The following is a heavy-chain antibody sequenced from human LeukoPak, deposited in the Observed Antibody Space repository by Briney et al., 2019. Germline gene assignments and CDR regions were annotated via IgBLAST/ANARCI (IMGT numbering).Heavy chain of an antibody. CDR1: GGSISRSIYY. CDR2: MYYSGGT. CDR3: ARAGSSWYYAFDI. J-gene: IGHJ3*02. Sequence: PSETLSLTCTVSGGSISRSIYYWAWIRQPPGKGLEWIGSMYYSGGTYYNPSLKSRVTISVDTSKNQFSLRLSSVTAADTAVYYCARAGSSWYYAFDIWGQGTMVTVSS. D-gene: IGHD6-13*01. V-gene: IGHV4-39*01.